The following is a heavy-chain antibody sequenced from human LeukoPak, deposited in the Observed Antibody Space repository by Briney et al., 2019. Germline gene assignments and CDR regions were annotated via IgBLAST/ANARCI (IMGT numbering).Heavy chain of an antibody. D-gene: IGHD6-19*01. CDR1: GYTFTGYD. J-gene: IGHJ6*02. V-gene: IGHV1-2*02. CDR2: INPNSGGT. CDR3: AVRSYSSGWYVPGYYYGMDV. Sequence: ASVKVSCKASGYTFTGYDMHWVRQAPGQGLEWMGWINPNSGGTNYAQNFQGRVTMTRDTSISTADMELSRLRSEVTAVYYCAVRSYSSGWYVPGYYYGMDVWGQGTTVTVSS.